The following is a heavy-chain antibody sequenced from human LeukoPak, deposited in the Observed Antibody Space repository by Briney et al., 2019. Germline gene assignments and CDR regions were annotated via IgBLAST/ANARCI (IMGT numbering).Heavy chain of an antibody. J-gene: IGHJ4*02. V-gene: IGHV4-59*12. CDR3: ARGLGTYEFWSGYPY. Sequence: GSLRLPCAASGFTFSSYAMSWIRQPPGKGLEWIGYSYSTGTTNYNPSLKSRVTISVDTSKNQISLRLSSVTAADTAVYYCARGLGTYEFWSGYPYWGQGTLVTVSS. CDR1: GFTFSSYA. D-gene: IGHD3-3*01. CDR2: SYSTGTT.